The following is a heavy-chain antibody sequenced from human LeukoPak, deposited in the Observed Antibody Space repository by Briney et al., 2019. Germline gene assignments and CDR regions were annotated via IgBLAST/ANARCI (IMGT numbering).Heavy chain of an antibody. D-gene: IGHD6-13*01. V-gene: IGHV3-74*01. Sequence: GGSLRLSCAASGFTFSSYWMHWVRQAPGKGLVWVSRIKSDGSTTTYADSVKGRFTISRDNAKNTLYLQMNSLRAEDTAVYYCARRAAALDAFDIWGQGTMVTVSS. J-gene: IGHJ3*02. CDR3: ARRAAALDAFDI. CDR1: GFTFSSYW. CDR2: IKSDGSTT.